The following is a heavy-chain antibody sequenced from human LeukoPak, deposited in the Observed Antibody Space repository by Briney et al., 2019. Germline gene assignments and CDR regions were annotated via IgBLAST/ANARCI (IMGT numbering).Heavy chain of an antibody. V-gene: IGHV4-59*08. D-gene: IGHD3-16*01. Sequence: PSETLSLTCTVSGGSISGTYYWSWIRQPPGKGLEWIGYIYYTGTTDSNPSLKSRVTISLDPSKNQFSLNLSSVTAADTAVYYCARRWVYDKRAFDAWGQGTMVTVSS. CDR3: ARRWVYDKRAFDA. CDR1: GGSISGTYY. J-gene: IGHJ3*01. CDR2: IYYTGTT.